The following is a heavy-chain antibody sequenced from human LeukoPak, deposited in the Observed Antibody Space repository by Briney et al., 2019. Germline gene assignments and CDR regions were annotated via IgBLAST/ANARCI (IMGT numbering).Heavy chain of an antibody. Sequence: ASVKVSCKASGGTFSSYAISWVRQAPGEGLEWMGGIIPIFGTANYAQKFQGRVTITADKSTSTAYMELSSLRSEDTAVYYCARGRGYSYGYFAWWGQGTLVTVSS. V-gene: IGHV1-69*06. D-gene: IGHD5-18*01. CDR1: GGTFSSYA. CDR3: ARGRGYSYGYFAW. J-gene: IGHJ4*02. CDR2: IIPIFGTA.